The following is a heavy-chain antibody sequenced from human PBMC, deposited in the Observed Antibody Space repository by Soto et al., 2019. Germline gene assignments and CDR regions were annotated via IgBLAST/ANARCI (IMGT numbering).Heavy chain of an antibody. D-gene: IGHD6-6*01. CDR1: GGTFSSYA. J-gene: IGHJ5*02. CDR3: ATCIAARPDWFDP. Sequence: GASVKVSCKASGGTFSSYAISWVRQAPGQGLEWMGGIIPIFGTANYAQKFQGRVTITADESTSTAYMELSSLRSEDTAVYYCATCIAARPDWFDPWGQGTLVTVSS. CDR2: IIPIFGTA. V-gene: IGHV1-69*13.